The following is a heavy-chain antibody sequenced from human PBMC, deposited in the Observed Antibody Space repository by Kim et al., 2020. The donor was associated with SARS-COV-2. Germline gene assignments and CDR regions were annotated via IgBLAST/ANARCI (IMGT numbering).Heavy chain of an antibody. J-gene: IGHJ6*02. Sequence: SETLSLTCAVYGGSFSGYYLSWIRQPPGKGLEWIGEINHSGSTNYNPSLKSRVTISVDTSKNQFSLKLSSVTAADTAVYYCAHSRSGELWFGDRYGMDVWGQGTTVTVSS. CDR2: INHSGST. D-gene: IGHD3-10*01. V-gene: IGHV4-34*01. CDR3: AHSRSGELWFGDRYGMDV. CDR1: GGSFSGYY.